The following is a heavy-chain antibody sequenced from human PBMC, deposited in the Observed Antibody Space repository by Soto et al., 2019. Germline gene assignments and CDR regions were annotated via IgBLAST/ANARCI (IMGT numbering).Heavy chain of an antibody. J-gene: IGHJ4*02. Sequence: QVQLVQSGAEVKKPGASVKVSCKASGYTFTSYGISWVRQAPGQGLEWMGWISTYNGDTKYAQRLQGRVTMTTDTSTSTAYMELTNRISDDSAVYSCARGAGNSLRYFEYWGQATLVTVSS. V-gene: IGHV1-18*01. CDR1: GYTFTSYG. CDR3: ARGAGNSLRYFEY. D-gene: IGHD6-13*01. CDR2: ISTYNGDT.